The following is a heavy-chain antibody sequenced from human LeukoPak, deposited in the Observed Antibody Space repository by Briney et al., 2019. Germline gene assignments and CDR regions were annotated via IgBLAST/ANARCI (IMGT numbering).Heavy chain of an antibody. J-gene: IGHJ4*02. CDR1: GFTFSSYA. V-gene: IGHV3-30*04. CDR2: ISYDGSNK. CDR3: ARDHVVGATHFDY. Sequence: PGGSLRLSCAASGFTFSSYAMHWVRQAPGKGLEWVAVISYDGSNKYYADSVKGQFTISRDNSKNTLYLQMNSLRAEDTAVYYCARDHVVGATHFDYWGQGTLVTVSS. D-gene: IGHD1-26*01.